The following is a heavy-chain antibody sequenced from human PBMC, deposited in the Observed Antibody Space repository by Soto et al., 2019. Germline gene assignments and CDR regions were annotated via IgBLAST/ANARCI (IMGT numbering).Heavy chain of an antibody. CDR2: IIPISGTA. J-gene: IGHJ6*02. CDR3: ARSQGSSTSLEIYYYSYYGMEV. Sequence: QVQLVQSGAEVKKPGSSVKVSCKASGGTFSSYAISWVRQAPGQGLEWMGGIIPISGTANYAQKFQGRVTITADESTSTAYMALSSLRSEDTAVYYCARSQGSSTSLEIYYYSYYGMEVWGQGTTVTVSS. V-gene: IGHV1-69*01. CDR1: GGTFSSYA. D-gene: IGHD2-2*01.